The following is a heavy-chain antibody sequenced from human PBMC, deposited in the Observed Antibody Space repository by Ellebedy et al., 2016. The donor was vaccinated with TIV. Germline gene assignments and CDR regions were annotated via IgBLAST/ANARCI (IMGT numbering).Heavy chain of an antibody. V-gene: IGHV4-59*01. CDR3: ARKSLSNWSFDL. Sequence: MPSETLSPTCSVPGGSFTTYYWSWIRQPPGKGLEWIGHVYYDGRTNYSPSLKDRVTISLDTSKSQFSLNLNSVTAADTAVYYCARKSLSNWSFDLWGRGTLVTVSP. CDR2: VYYDGRT. CDR1: GGSFTTYY. J-gene: IGHJ2*01.